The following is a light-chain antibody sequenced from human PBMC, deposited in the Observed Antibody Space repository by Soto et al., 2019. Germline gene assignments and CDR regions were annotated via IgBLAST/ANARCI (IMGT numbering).Light chain of an antibody. CDR1: QDISNY. Sequence: DIQMTQSPSSLSASVGDRVTITCQASQDISNYLNWYQQKPGKAPKLLIYDASNLETGVPSRFSGSGSGTDFTFTISSLQPEDIATYYCQHQGTFGPGTKEDIK. V-gene: IGKV1-33*01. J-gene: IGKJ3*01. CDR3: QHQGT. CDR2: DAS.